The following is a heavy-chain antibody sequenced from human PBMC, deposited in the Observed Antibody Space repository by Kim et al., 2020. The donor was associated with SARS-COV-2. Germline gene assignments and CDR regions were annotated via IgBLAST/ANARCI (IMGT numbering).Heavy chain of an antibody. D-gene: IGHD2-2*01. Sequence: GGSLRLSCAASGFTFSSYWMSWVRQAPGKGLEWVANIKQDGSEKYYVDSVKGRFTISRDNAKNSLYLQMNSLRAEDTAVYYCARDIVVVPAAQSGWFDPWGQGTLVTVSS. CDR2: IKQDGSEK. J-gene: IGHJ5*02. CDR3: ARDIVVVPAAQSGWFDP. V-gene: IGHV3-7*01. CDR1: GFTFSSYW.